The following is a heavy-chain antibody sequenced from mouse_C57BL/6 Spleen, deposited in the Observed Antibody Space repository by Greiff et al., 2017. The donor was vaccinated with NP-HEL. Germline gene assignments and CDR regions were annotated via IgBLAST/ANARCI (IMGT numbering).Heavy chain of an antibody. V-gene: IGHV1-26*01. D-gene: IGHD1-1*01. J-gene: IGHJ3*01. CDR2: INPNNGGT. CDR3: ARGYYGLFAY. Sequence: EVQLQQSGPELVKPGASVKISCKASGYTFTDYYMNWVKQSHGKSLEWIGDINPNNGGTSYNQKFKGKATLTVDKSSSTAYMELRSLTSEDSAVYYCARGYYGLFAYWGQGTLVTVSA. CDR1: GYTFTDYY.